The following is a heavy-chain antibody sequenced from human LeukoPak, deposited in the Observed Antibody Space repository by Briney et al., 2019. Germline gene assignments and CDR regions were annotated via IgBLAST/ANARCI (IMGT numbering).Heavy chain of an antibody. CDR3: ARDLLGVVISNNWFDP. CDR2: MNPNSGNT. Sequence: GASVKVSCKASGYTFTSYDINWVRQATGQGLEWMGWMNPNSGNTGYAQKFQGRVTMTRNTSISTAYMELSSLRSEDTAVYYCARDLLGVVISNNWFDPWGQGTLVTVSS. V-gene: IGHV1-8*01. CDR1: GYTFTSYD. J-gene: IGHJ5*02. D-gene: IGHD3-3*01.